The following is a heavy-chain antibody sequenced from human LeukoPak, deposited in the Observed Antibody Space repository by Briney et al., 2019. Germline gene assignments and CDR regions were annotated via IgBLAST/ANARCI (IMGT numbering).Heavy chain of an antibody. Sequence: SETLSLTCTVSGGSISSGYYYWSWIRQHPGKGLEWIGYIYYSGSTYYNPSLKSRVTISVDTSKNQFSLKLSSVTAADTAVYYCAREYIAAAGKPGNFDYWGQGTLVTVSS. CDR1: GGSISSGYYY. D-gene: IGHD6-13*01. J-gene: IGHJ4*02. V-gene: IGHV4-31*03. CDR3: AREYIAAAGKPGNFDY. CDR2: IYYSGST.